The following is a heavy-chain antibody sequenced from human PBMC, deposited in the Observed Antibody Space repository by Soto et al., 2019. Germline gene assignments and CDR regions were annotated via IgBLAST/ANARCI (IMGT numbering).Heavy chain of an antibody. CDR1: GGSISSGGYY. D-gene: IGHD2-15*01. CDR3: ARSPYCSGGSCYWFDP. J-gene: IGHJ5*02. Sequence: SETPSLTCTVSGGSISSGGYYWSWIRQHPGKGLEWIGYIYYSGSTYYNPSLKSRVTISVDTSKNQFSLKLSSVTAADTAVYYCARSPYCSGGSCYWFDPWGQGTLVTVSS. V-gene: IGHV4-31*03. CDR2: IYYSGST.